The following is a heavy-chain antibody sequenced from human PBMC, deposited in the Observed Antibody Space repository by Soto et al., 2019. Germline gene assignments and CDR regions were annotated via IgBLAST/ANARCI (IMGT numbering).Heavy chain of an antibody. V-gene: IGHV3-74*01. CDR2: INSDGSST. D-gene: IGHD5-18*01. J-gene: IGHJ5*02. CDR3: ARKLDGYSYGPNWFDP. CDR1: GFTFSSYW. Sequence: GGSLILSCAASGFTFSSYWMHWVRQAPGKGLVWVSRINSDGSSTSYADSVKGRFTISRDNAKNTLYLQMNSLRAEDTAVYYCARKLDGYSYGPNWFDPWGQGTLVTVSS.